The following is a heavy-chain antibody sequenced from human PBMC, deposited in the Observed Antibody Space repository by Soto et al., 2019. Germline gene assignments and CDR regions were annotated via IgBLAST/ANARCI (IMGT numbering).Heavy chain of an antibody. CDR2: INPNSGGT. Sequence: ASVKVSCKASGYTFTGYYMHWLRQAPGQGLEWMGWINPNSGGTNYAQKFQGRVAMTRDTSISTAYMELSRLRSDDTAVYYCARDHKRMGTIFGVVKNWFDPWGQGTLVTV. J-gene: IGHJ5*02. CDR1: GYTFTGYY. CDR3: ARDHKRMGTIFGVVKNWFDP. D-gene: IGHD3-3*01. V-gene: IGHV1-2*02.